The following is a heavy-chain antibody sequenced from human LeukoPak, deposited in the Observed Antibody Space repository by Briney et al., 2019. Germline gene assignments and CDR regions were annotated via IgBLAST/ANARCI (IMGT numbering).Heavy chain of an antibody. CDR3: ARGYYGMDV. CDR1: GFTFSSYA. V-gene: IGHV3-23*01. CDR2: ISGSGGST. J-gene: IGHJ6*02. Sequence: GGSLRLSCAASGFTFSSYAMSWVRQAPGKGLEWVSAISGSGGSTYYADSVKGRFTISRDNSKNTLYLQMNSLRGEDTVMSYCARGYYGMDVWGQGTTVTVSS.